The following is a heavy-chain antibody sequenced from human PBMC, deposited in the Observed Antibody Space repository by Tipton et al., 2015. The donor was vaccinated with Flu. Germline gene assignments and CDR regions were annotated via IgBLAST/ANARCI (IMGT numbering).Heavy chain of an antibody. J-gene: IGHJ6*02. CDR3: ARGRDAYCSSTSCYDYYYFYGMDV. V-gene: IGHV4-34*01. Sequence: TLSLTCAVYGGSFSGYYWSWIRQPPGKGLEWIGEINHSGSTNYNPSLKSRVTISADTSKNQFSLKLSSVTAADTAVYYCARGRDAYCSSTSCYDYYYFYGMDVWGQGTTVTVSS. CDR2: INHSGST. CDR1: GGSFSGYY. D-gene: IGHD2-2*01.